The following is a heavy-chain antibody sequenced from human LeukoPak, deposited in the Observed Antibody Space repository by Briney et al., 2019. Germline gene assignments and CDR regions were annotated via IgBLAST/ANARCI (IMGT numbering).Heavy chain of an antibody. CDR1: GGSISSYY. D-gene: IGHD3-3*01. V-gene: IGHV4-59*12. Sequence: SETLSLTCTVSGGSISSYYWSWIRQPPGKGLEWIGYIYYSGSTNYNPSLKSRVTMSVDTSKNQFSLKLSSVTAADTAVYYCARVHDFWSGYLDYWGQGTLVTVSS. J-gene: IGHJ4*02. CDR2: IYYSGST. CDR3: ARVHDFWSGYLDY.